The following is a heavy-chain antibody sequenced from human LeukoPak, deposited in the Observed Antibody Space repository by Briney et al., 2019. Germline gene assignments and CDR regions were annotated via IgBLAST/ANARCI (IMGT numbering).Heavy chain of an antibody. CDR1: GYTFTSYE. J-gene: IGHJ4*02. D-gene: IGHD3-22*01. CDR3: ARGLGTYDSSELTWPMISF. V-gene: IGHV1-8*01. Sequence: GASVKVSCKASGYTFTSYEINWVPQATGQGLEWVGSMNTNSGDTAYAQKFQGRITMTRSTSISTDYMELSGLRYEDTAVYYCARGLGTYDSSELTWPMISFWGQGTLVTVSS. CDR2: MNTNSGDT.